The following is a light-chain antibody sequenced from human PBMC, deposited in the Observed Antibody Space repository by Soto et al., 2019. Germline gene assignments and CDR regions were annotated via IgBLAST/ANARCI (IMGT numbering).Light chain of an antibody. CDR1: SSNIGSNF. CDR2: DND. Sequence: QSVLTQPPSVSAAPGQTVTISCSGCSSNIGSNFGSWYQQLPGTAPKLLIYDNDKRPSGIPDRFSGSKSGTSATLGITGLQTGDEADYYCGTWDSSLSAVVFGGGTKLTVL. CDR3: GTWDSSLSAVV. V-gene: IGLV1-51*01. J-gene: IGLJ2*01.